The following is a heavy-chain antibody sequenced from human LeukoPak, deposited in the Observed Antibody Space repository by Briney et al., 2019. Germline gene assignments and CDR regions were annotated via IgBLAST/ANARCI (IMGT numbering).Heavy chain of an antibody. J-gene: IGHJ4*02. D-gene: IGHD3-9*01. CDR1: GYTFTSYG. CDR3: ARGVDYDILTTFDY. CDR2: ISAYNGNT. Sequence: ASVKVSCTASGYTFTSYGISWVRQAPGQGLEWMGWISAYNGNTNYAQKLQGRVTMTTDTSTSTAYMELRSLRSDDTAVYYCARGVDYDILTTFDYWGQGTLVTVSS. V-gene: IGHV1-18*01.